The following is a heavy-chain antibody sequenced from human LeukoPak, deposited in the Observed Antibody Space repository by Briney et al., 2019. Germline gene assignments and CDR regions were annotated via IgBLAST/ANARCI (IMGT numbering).Heavy chain of an antibody. D-gene: IGHD3-3*01. CDR2: ISGSGGST. J-gene: IGHJ6*02. V-gene: IGHV3-23*01. Sequence: GGSLRLSCAASGFTFSSYAMSWVRQAPGKGLEWVSAISGSGGSTYYADSVKGRFTISRDNSKNTLYLQMNSLRAEDTAVYYCAKDLAYYDFRSGFLGLCRQNYYYYGMDVWGQGTTVTVSS. CDR1: GFTFSSYA. CDR3: AKDLAYYDFRSGFLGLCRQNYYYYGMDV.